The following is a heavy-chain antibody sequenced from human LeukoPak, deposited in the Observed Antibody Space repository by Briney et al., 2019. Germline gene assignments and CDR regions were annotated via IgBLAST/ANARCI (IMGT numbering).Heavy chain of an antibody. D-gene: IGHD3-22*01. CDR1: GFTLSSYS. Sequence: GGSLRLSCAASGFTLSSYSMNWVRQAPGKGLEWVSSISSSSSYIYYADSVKGRFTISRDNAKNSLYLQMNSLRAEDTAVYYCARDSPPYYYDSSGYYHGAFDIWGQGTMVTVSS. CDR3: ARDSPPYYYDSSGYYHGAFDI. CDR2: ISSSSSYI. V-gene: IGHV3-21*01. J-gene: IGHJ3*02.